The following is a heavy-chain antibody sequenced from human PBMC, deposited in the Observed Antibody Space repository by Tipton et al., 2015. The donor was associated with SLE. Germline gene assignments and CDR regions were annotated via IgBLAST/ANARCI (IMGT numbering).Heavy chain of an antibody. CDR1: GFRSPFTDYG. J-gene: IGHJ2*01. V-gene: IGHV3-33*07. CDR3: ARARGILGGSGWYLEL. CDR2: IWHDGSNK. D-gene: IGHD2-15*01. Sequence: SLRLSCVASGFRSPFTDYGMYWVRQTPGKGLEWVAVIWHDGSNKGYVDSAKGRFIISKDDSKSTLYLQMNSLTVDDTGLYFYARARGILGGSGWYLELWGRGTQVTVSS.